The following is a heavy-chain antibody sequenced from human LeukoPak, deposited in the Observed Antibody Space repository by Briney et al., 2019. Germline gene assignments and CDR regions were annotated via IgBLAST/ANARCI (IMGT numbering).Heavy chain of an antibody. CDR3: ATKGSSDYFDY. V-gene: IGHV3-23*01. D-gene: IGHD6-6*01. CDR1: GFTFSSYA. Sequence: GGSLRLSCAASGFTFSSYAMSWVRQAPGRGLEWVSAISGSGGSTYYADSVKGRFTISRDNSKNTLYLQMNSLRAEDTAVYYCATKGSSDYFDYWGQGTLVTVSS. CDR2: ISGSGGST. J-gene: IGHJ4*02.